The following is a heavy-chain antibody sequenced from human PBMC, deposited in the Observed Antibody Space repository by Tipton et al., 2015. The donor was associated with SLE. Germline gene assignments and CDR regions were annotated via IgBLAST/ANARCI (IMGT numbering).Heavy chain of an antibody. CDR3: AREVAGAGYYYYMDV. Sequence: TLSLTCTVSGYSISSGYCWGWIRQPPGKGLEWIGSICHTGSTFYSPSLKSRVTISVDTSKNQFSLQLSPVTAADTAVHYCAREVAGAGYYYYMDVWGKGTTVIVSS. D-gene: IGHD6-19*01. CDR2: ICHTGST. J-gene: IGHJ6*03. V-gene: IGHV4-38-2*02. CDR1: GYSISSGYC.